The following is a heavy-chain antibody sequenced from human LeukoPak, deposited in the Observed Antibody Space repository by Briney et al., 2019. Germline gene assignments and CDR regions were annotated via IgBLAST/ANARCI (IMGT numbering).Heavy chain of an antibody. J-gene: IGHJ4*02. D-gene: IGHD3-10*01. CDR3: TKGHYYGSGSYWV. V-gene: IGHV3-23*01. CDR1: GFTFSSFA. Sequence: GGSLRLSCAASGFTFSSFAMSWVRQAPGKGLEWVSAINFSGGTTYYADSVRGRFTISRDNFKNTLYLQMNGLRADDTAVYYCTKGHYYGSGSYWVWGQGTLVTVSS. CDR2: INFSGGTT.